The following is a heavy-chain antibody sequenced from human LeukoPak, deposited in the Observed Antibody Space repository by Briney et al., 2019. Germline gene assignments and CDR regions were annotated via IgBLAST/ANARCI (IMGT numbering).Heavy chain of an antibody. D-gene: IGHD3-10*01. J-gene: IGHJ4*02. CDR1: GFTFSSYA. CDR2: ISGSGGST. CDR3: ARDRNYYGSGSPSYYFDY. Sequence: GGSLRLSCAASGFTFSSYAMSWVRQAPGKGLEWVSAISGSGGSTYYADSVKGRFTISRDNSKNTLYLQMNSLRAEDTAVYYCARDRNYYGSGSPSYYFDYWGQGTLVTVSS. V-gene: IGHV3-23*01.